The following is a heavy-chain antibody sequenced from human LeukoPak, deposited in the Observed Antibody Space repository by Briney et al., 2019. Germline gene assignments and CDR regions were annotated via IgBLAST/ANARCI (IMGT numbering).Heavy chain of an antibody. CDR1: GFTFDDHG. Sequence: TGGSLRLSCAASGFTFDDHGMSWVRQAPGKGLEWVAGINWNGGSTGYADSVKGRFTISRDNSKNTLYLQMNSLRAEDTAVYYCARGYYYDSSGPGGWGQGTLVTVSS. CDR3: ARGYYYDSSGPGG. J-gene: IGHJ4*02. V-gene: IGHV3-20*04. CDR2: INWNGGST. D-gene: IGHD3-22*01.